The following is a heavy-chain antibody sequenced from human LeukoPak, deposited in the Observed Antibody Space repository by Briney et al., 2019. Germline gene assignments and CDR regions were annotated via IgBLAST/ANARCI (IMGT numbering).Heavy chain of an antibody. Sequence: KPSETLSLTCAVSDGTFRGYYWTWIRQPPGKGLEWIGEINHSGTTNYNPSLKSRVTISVDTSKNQFSLKLSSVTAADTAVYYCASAPLYYDFWSGPFDYWGQGTLVTVSS. CDR1: DGTFRGYY. CDR3: ASAPLYYDFWSGPFDY. J-gene: IGHJ4*02. V-gene: IGHV4-34*01. CDR2: INHSGTT. D-gene: IGHD3-3*01.